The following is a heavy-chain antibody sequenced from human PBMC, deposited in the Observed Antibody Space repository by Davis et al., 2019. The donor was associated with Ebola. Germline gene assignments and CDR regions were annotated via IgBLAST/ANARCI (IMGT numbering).Heavy chain of an antibody. D-gene: IGHD4-17*01. CDR1: GYTFISYG. CDR3: ARGLDFGDYTDY. J-gene: IGHJ4*02. V-gene: IGHV1-18*01. Sequence: ASVKVSCKASGYTFISYGISWVRQAPGQGPEWMGWISTFDGKTKCVQKFQGRVTMTRDKSTSTVYMELRSLRSDDTAVYYCARGLDFGDYTDYWGQGTLVTVAS. CDR2: ISTFDGKT.